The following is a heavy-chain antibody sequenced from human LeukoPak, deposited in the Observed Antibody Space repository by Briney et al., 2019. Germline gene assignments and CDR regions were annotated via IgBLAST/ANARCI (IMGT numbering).Heavy chain of an antibody. V-gene: IGHV4-61*02. J-gene: IGHJ5*02. D-gene: IGHD3-3*01. CDR2: IYTSGST. CDR3: AREHYAYYDFWSGYNNWFDP. Sequence: SETLSLTCTVSGGSISSGSYYWRWIRQPAGKGLEWIGRIYTSGSTNYNPSLKSQVTISVDTSKNQFSLKLSSVTAADTAVYYCAREHYAYYDFWSGYNNWFDPWGQGTLVTVSS. CDR1: GGSISSGSYY.